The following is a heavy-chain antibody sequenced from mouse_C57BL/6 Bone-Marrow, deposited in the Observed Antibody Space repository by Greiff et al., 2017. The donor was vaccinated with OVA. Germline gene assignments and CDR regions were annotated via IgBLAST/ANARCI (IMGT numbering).Heavy chain of an antibody. Sequence: EVQLQQSGPELVKPGDSVKISCKASGYSFTGYFMNWVMQSHGKSLEWIGRINPYNGDTFYNQKFKGKATLTVDKSSSTAHMELRSLTSEDSAVYYCARGYYYGSRRSLYYFDYRGQGTTLTVSS. CDR2: INPYNGDT. CDR3: ARGYYYGSRRSLYYFDY. CDR1: GYSFTGYF. J-gene: IGHJ2*01. V-gene: IGHV1-20*01. D-gene: IGHD1-1*01.